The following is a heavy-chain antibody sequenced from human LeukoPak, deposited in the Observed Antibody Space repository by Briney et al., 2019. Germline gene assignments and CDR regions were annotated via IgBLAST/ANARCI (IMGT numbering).Heavy chain of an antibody. J-gene: IGHJ4*02. CDR1: GLTFSRYA. CDR2: HSGRGGST. Sequence: PGGSLRLPCAASGLTFSRYAMRRVRQAPGKGLELVSAHSGRGGSTYYADAVKGRFTISRDNSKNTLYLQMSRLRAEDTPVVYLAKGPSTVEFWGQETLVTVSS. D-gene: IGHD1-1*01. CDR3: AKGPSTVEF. V-gene: IGHV3-23*01.